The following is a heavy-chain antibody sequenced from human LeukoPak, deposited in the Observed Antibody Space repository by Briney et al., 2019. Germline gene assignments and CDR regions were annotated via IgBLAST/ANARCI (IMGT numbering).Heavy chain of an antibody. Sequence: GGSLRLSCAASGFTFSSYSMNWVRQAPGKGLEWVAVISYDGSNKYYADSVKGRFTISRDNSKNTLYLQMNSLRAEDTAVYYCAKTDDPGRSIAVAGVGFDPWGQGTLVTVSS. CDR2: ISYDGSNK. CDR1: GFTFSSYS. D-gene: IGHD6-19*01. V-gene: IGHV3-30*18. CDR3: AKTDDPGRSIAVAGVGFDP. J-gene: IGHJ5*02.